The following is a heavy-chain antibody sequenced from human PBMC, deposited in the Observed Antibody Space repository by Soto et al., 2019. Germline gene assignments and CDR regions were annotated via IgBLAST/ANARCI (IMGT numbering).Heavy chain of an antibody. J-gene: IGHJ4*03. CDR3: KREKIRGGDCSYLDY. Sequence: GGSLRLSCAASGFTFSSYSMNWVRQAPGKGLEWVSSISSSSSYIYYADSVKGRFTISRDNAKNSLYLQMNSLRAEDTAVYYCKREKIRGGDCSYLDYWGQGTMVNVSS. CDR2: ISSSSSYI. V-gene: IGHV3-21*01. CDR1: GFTFSSYS. D-gene: IGHD2-21*02.